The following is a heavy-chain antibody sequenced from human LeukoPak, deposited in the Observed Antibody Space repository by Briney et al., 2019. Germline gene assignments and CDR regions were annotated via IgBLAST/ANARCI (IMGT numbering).Heavy chain of an antibody. V-gene: IGHV1-69*05. Sequence: SVKVSCKASGGTFSSYAISWVRQAPGQGLECMGGIIPIFGTANYAQKFQGRVTITTDESTSTAYMELSSLRSEDTAVYYCARAPLIHDSSGYYPNRGEYFQHWGQGTLVTVSS. CDR1: GGTFSSYA. CDR2: IIPIFGTA. CDR3: ARAPLIHDSSGYYPNRGEYFQH. J-gene: IGHJ1*01. D-gene: IGHD3-22*01.